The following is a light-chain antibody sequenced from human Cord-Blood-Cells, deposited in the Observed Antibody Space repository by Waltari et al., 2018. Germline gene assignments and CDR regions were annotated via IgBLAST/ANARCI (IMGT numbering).Light chain of an antibody. V-gene: IGLV2-14*01. CDR3: SSYTSSSTLVV. CDR1: GSDGGGYNY. J-gene: IGLJ2*01. Sequence: QSALTQPASVSGSPGQSITISCTGTGSDGGGYNYVSWYQQHPGKAPKLMIYDVSNRPSGVTHRFSGSKTGNTASLHISGLQAEDEADYYCSSYTSSSTLVVFGGGTKLTVL. CDR2: DVS.